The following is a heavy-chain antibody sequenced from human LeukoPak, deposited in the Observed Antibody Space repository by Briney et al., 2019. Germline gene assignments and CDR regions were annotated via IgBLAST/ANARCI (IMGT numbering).Heavy chain of an antibody. V-gene: IGHV4-59*01. CDR1: GGSISSYY. CDR2: IYYSGST. Sequence: SETLSLTCIVSGGSISSYYWSWIRQPPGKGLEWIGYIYYSGSTNYNPSLKSRVTISVDTSKDQFSLKLGSVTAADTAVYYCARALGGAMGYWGQGTLVTVSS. CDR3: ARALGGAMGY. J-gene: IGHJ4*02. D-gene: IGHD3-16*01.